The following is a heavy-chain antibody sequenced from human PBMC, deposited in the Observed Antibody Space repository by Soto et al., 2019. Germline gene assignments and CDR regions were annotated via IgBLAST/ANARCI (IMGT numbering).Heavy chain of an antibody. Sequence: PGGSLRLSCAASGFTFSSYAVSWVRQAPGTGLEWVSAISGSGGSTYYADSVKGRFTISRDNPKNTLYLQMNNLRAEDTAVYYCAKDREYISNSFDYWGQGTLVTVSS. CDR2: ISGSGGST. D-gene: IGHD5-18*01. J-gene: IGHJ4*02. CDR3: AKDREYISNSFDY. CDR1: GFTFSSYA. V-gene: IGHV3-23*01.